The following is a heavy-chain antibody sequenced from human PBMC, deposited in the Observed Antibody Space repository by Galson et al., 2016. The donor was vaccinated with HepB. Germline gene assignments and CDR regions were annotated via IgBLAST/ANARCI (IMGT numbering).Heavy chain of an antibody. CDR1: GYSLSELS. CDR3: ASGMRYYTDDAFDL. D-gene: IGHD3-3*01. V-gene: IGHV1-24*01. Sequence: SVKVSCKVSGYSLSELSIHWVRQAPGKGLEWMGGFDPEDGEIAYAKKIQGRVTMTEDTSADTAYMELSSLRSEDTAVYYWASGMRYYTDDAFDLWGQGTRVTLSS. CDR2: FDPEDGEI. J-gene: IGHJ3*01.